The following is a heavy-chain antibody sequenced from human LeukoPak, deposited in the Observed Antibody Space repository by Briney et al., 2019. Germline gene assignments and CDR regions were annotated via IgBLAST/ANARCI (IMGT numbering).Heavy chain of an antibody. CDR3: ARVEGPSIFGVIDY. Sequence: ASVTVSCKASGYIFTNYGISWVRQAPGQGLGWMGWISVYNGDTNYAQKLQGRVTITTDTSTSTAYMEVRSLRPYDTAVYFCARVEGPSIFGVIDYWGQGTLVTISS. CDR2: ISVYNGDT. J-gene: IGHJ4*02. V-gene: IGHV1-18*01. CDR1: GYIFTNYG. D-gene: IGHD3-3*01.